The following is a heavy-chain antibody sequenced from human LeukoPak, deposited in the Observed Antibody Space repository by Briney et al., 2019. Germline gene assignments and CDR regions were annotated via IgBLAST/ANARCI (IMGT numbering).Heavy chain of an antibody. J-gene: IGHJ4*02. CDR3: ARDKLAAAGHFDY. CDR2: IIPILGIA. V-gene: IGHV1-69*04. CDR1: GGTFSIDG. D-gene: IGHD6-13*01. Sequence: SVKVSCKASGGTFSIDGISWVRQAPGQGLEWMGRIIPILGIANYAQKFQDRVTITADKSTSTVYMELSSLRSEDTAVYYCARDKLAAAGHFDYWGQGTLVTVSS.